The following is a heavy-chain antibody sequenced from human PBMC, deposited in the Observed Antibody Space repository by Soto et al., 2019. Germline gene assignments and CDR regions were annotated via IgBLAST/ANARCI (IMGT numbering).Heavy chain of an antibody. J-gene: IGHJ4*02. Sequence: EVQLLESGGGLVQPGGSLRLSCAASGFTFSSYAMSWVRQAPGKGLEWVSGISGSGGSKYYADSVKGRITISRDKSKNTLYLQVNSPKAEDTAVYYSAKDVLIAGRAEYCDYWGQGTLVTVSS. CDR3: AKDVLIAGRAEYCDY. V-gene: IGHV3-23*01. CDR2: ISGSGGSK. CDR1: GFTFSSYA. D-gene: IGHD6-6*01.